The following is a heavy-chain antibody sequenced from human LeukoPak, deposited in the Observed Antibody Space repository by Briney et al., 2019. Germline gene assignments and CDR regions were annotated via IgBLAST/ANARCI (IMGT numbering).Heavy chain of an antibody. CDR2: IYYSGNT. Sequence: SETLSLTCTVSGGSINSSYWSWIRQPPGKGLEWIGYIYYSGNTNYTPSLKSRVAISVDTSKNQLSLKLSSVTAADTAVYYCARHRAPATRHAFDIWSQGTMVTVSS. CDR3: ARHRAPATRHAFDI. D-gene: IGHD6-25*01. CDR1: GGSINSSY. V-gene: IGHV4-59*08. J-gene: IGHJ3*02.